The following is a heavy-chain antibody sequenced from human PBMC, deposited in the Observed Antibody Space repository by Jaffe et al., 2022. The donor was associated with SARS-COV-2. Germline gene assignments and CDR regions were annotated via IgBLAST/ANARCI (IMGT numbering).Heavy chain of an antibody. CDR3: ARGRYCSGGSCLFQFDP. J-gene: IGHJ5*02. Sequence: QVQLQQWGAGLLKPSETLSLTCAVYGGSFSGYYWSWIRQPPGKGLEWIGEINHSGSTNYNPSLKSRVTISVDTSKNQFSLKLSSVTAADTAVYYCARGRYCSGGSCLFQFDPWGQGTLVTVSS. CDR2: INHSGST. CDR1: GGSFSGYY. V-gene: IGHV4-34*01. D-gene: IGHD2-15*01.